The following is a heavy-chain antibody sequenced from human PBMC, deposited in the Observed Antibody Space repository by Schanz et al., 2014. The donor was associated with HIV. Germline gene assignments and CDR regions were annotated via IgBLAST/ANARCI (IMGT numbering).Heavy chain of an antibody. V-gene: IGHV3-23*01. D-gene: IGHD5-18*01. CDR2: ISGSGGHT. CDR1: GFTFSSYA. Sequence: EVQLLESGGGLAQPGGSLRLSCAASGFTFSSYAMIWVRQAPGKGLEWVSTISGSGGHTYYADSVKGRFTISRDNSKNTLYLQIDSLRVEDTAMYYCAKDRNGYNQPIESWGHGTLVSVSS. CDR3: AKDRNGYNQPIES. J-gene: IGHJ5*01.